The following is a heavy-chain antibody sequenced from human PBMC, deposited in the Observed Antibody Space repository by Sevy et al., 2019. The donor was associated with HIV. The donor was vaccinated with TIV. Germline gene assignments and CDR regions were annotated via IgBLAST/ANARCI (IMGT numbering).Heavy chain of an antibody. D-gene: IGHD3-16*01. CDR3: PRDRDRGWFDP. CDR1: GGTFSGYA. V-gene: IGHV1-69*13. CDR2: IIAVSGTT. J-gene: IGHJ5*02. Sequence: ASVKVSCKTSGGTFSGYAISWVRQAPGQGLEWMGGIIAVSGTTNYVEKFQGRLTITADVSTRTVYMELRSLKTEDTAIYYCPRDRDRGWFDPWGQGTLVTVSS.